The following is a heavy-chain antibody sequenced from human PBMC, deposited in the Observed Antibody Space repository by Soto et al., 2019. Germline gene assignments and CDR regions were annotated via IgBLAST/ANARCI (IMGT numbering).Heavy chain of an antibody. J-gene: IGHJ6*02. CDR2: ISSSSSYI. CDR3: AGVFMTTVTTFYYYGMDV. D-gene: IGHD4-4*01. CDR1: GFTFSSYS. Sequence: GGSLRLSCAASGFTFSSYSMNWVRQAPGKGLEWVSSISSSSSYIYYADSVKGRFTISRDNAKNSLYLQMNSLRAEDTAVYYCAGVFMTTVTTFYYYGMDVWGQGTTVTVSS. V-gene: IGHV3-21*01.